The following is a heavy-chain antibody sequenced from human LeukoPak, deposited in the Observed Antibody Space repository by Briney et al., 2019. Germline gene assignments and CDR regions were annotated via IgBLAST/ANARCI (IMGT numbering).Heavy chain of an antibody. J-gene: IGHJ4*02. CDR2: IIPIFGTA. CDR1: GGTFSSYA. D-gene: IGHD5-18*01. Sequence: GSSVKVSCKASGGTFSSYAISWVRPAPGQGLEWMGRIIPIFGTANYAQKFQGRVTITTDEYTSTAYLELSSLRSEDTAVYYCARGDLGGYSYRLDYWGQGTLVTVSS. V-gene: IGHV1-69*05. CDR3: ARGDLGGYSYRLDY.